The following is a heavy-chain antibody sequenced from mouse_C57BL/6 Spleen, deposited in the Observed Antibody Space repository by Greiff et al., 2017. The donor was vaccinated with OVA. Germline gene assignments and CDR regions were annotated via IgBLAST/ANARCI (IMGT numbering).Heavy chain of an antibody. CDR2: IYPGSGNT. CDR3: ARSGDYGSPYFDY. V-gene: IGHV1-76*01. D-gene: IGHD1-1*01. CDR1: GYTFTDYY. Sequence: QVQLQQSGAELVRPGASVKLSCKASGYTFTDYYINWVKQRPGQGLEWIARIYPGSGNTYYNEKFKGKATLTAEKSSSTAYMQLSSLTSEDSAVYYCARSGDYGSPYFDYWGQGTTLTVSS. J-gene: IGHJ2*01.